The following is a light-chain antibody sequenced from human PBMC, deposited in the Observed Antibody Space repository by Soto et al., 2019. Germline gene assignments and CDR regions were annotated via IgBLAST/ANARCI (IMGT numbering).Light chain of an antibody. CDR3: QQYGSSPYT. V-gene: IGKV3-20*01. CDR1: QIISSSY. CDR2: GAS. Sequence: EIVLTQSPGTLSLSPGESATLSCRASQIISSSYLAWYQQKPGQAPRLLIYGASSRATVIPDRFSGSGSGTDFTLTISRLEPEDFAVYYCQQYGSSPYTFGQGTKLEIK. J-gene: IGKJ2*01.